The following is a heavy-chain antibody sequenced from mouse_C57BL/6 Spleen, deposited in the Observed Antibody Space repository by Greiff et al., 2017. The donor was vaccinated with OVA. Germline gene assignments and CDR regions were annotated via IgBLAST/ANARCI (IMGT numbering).Heavy chain of an antibody. J-gene: IGHJ1*03. V-gene: IGHV10-3*01. D-gene: IGHD2-3*01. CDR3: VRDKGNDGYLYWYFDV. CDR1: GFTFNTYA. Sequence: EVMLVESGGGLVQPKGSLKLSCAASGFTFNTYAMHWVRQAPGKGLEWVARIRSKSSNYATYYADSVKDRFTISRDDSQSMLYLQMNNLKTEDTAMYYCVRDKGNDGYLYWYFDVWGTGTTVTVSS. CDR2: IRSKSSNYAT.